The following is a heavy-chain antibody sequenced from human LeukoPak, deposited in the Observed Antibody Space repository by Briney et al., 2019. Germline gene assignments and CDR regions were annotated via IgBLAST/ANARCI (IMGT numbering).Heavy chain of an antibody. D-gene: IGHD3-3*01. CDR3: ARGRSRVTVFGVALNWFDS. CDR2: INHNGRT. J-gene: IGHJ5*01. Sequence: PSETLSLTCAVYGGSFSNYDWTWIRQPPGKGLEWIGEINHNGRTNYNPSLKSRLTISADTSKNQLSLKLRSVTAADMAVYYCARGRSRVTVFGVALNWFDSWGQGNLVSVSS. CDR1: GGSFSNYD. V-gene: IGHV4-34*01.